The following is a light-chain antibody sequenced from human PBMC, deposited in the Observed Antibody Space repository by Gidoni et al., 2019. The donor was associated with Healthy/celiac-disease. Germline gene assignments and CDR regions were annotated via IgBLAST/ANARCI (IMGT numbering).Light chain of an antibody. CDR1: QSISSW. CDR3: QQYNSYSSYS. Sequence: DIHMTQSPSTLSASVGDRVTIPCRASQSISSWLAWYQQKPGKAPKLLIYKASSLESGVPSRFSGSGSGTEFTLTISSLQPDDCATYYCQQYNSYSSYSFGQGTKLEIK. V-gene: IGKV1-5*03. CDR2: KAS. J-gene: IGKJ2*03.